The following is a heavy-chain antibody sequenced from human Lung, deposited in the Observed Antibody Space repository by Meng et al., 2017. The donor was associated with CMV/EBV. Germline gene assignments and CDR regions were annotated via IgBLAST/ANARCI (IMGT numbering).Heavy chain of an antibody. CDR2: INWNSDSI. D-gene: IGHD6-19*01. J-gene: IGHJ4*02. V-gene: IGHV3-9*01. CDR3: AKGPWRPLYSSGYYFYS. CDR1: GFTFVDYA. Sequence: SCAGSGFTFVDYAMHWVRQAPGKGLEWVSGINWNSDSIAYGDSVKGRFTISRDNAKNSLFLQMNSLRGEDTAFYYCAKGPWRPLYSSGYYFYSWXQGTLVTVSS.